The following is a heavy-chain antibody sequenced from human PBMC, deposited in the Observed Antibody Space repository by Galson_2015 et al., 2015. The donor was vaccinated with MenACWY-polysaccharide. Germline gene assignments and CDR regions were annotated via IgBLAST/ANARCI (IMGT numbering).Heavy chain of an antibody. V-gene: IGHV3-7*01. CDR3: ARGHLGLGV. CDR1: GLTFSNWW. CDR2: IKKDGSVK. Sequence: SLRLSCAASGLTFSNWWMTWVRQSPGKGLEWVASIKKDGSVKYYVDSVKGRFTISRDNAKDSLYLQMNSLRAEDTAVNFCARGHLGLGVWGQGTTVTVSS. J-gene: IGHJ6*02.